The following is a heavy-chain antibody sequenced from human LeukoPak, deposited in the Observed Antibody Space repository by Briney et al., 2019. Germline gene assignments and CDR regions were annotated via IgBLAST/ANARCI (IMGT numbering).Heavy chain of an antibody. D-gene: IGHD3-10*01. J-gene: IGHJ6*02. Sequence: ASVKVSCKASGYTFTSYGISWVRQAPGQGLEWMGWISVYNGNTNYSQKFQGRVTITRDTSASTAYMELSSLRSEDTAVYYCARTPGDENGMDVWGQGTTVTVSS. CDR3: ARTPGDENGMDV. CDR1: GYTFTSYG. CDR2: ISVYNGNT. V-gene: IGHV1-18*01.